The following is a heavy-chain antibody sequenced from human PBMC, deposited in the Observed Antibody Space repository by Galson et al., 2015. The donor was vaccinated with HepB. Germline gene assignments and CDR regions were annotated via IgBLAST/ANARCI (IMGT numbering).Heavy chain of an antibody. CDR3: ARDMVGDDFWRGFDY. D-gene: IGHD3-3*01. J-gene: IGHJ4*02. CDR2: IYGSGSS. Sequence: SETLSLTCTVSGGSTSGYYWSWIRQPAGKGLEWIGRIYGSGSSNYNPSLYNPSLKSRVSMSADMSRNRISLKVTSVTAADTAVYYCARDMVGDDFWRGFDYWGQGALVTVSS. CDR1: GGSTSGYY. V-gene: IGHV4-4*07.